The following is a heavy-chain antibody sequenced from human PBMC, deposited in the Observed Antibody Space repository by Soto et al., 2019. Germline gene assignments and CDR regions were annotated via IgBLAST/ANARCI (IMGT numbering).Heavy chain of an antibody. V-gene: IGHV3-33*01. J-gene: IGHJ3*02. Sequence: QVQLVESGGGVVQPGRSLRLPCAASGFTFSNYGMHWVRQAPGKGLEWLAVIRYDGSNKDYADSVKGRFTISRDNSKNTLYLQMNSLRAEDTALYYCARSGEWFGERGLDIWGQGTMVTVSS. D-gene: IGHD3-10*01. CDR1: GFTFSNYG. CDR2: IRYDGSNK. CDR3: ARSGEWFGERGLDI.